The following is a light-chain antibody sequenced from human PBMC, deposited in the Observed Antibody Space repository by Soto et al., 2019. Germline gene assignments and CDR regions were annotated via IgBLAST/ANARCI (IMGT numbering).Light chain of an antibody. CDR3: QQYTGQPTT. V-gene: IGKV3-20*01. J-gene: IGKJ5*01. CDR2: GAS. Sequence: EIILTQSPDTLSWSPGERATLSWWGSQTVSSKYLAWCQQRPGKAPRLLIYGASTRAAGIPERFSGSGSGTDFTLTITRLQPEDSAVYFCQQYTGQPTTFGQGTRLEIK. CDR1: QTVSSKY.